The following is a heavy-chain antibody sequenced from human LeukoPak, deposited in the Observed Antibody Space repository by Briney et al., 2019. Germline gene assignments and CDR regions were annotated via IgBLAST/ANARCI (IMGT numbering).Heavy chain of an antibody. CDR1: GFTFSSYW. D-gene: IGHD3-10*01. Sequence: GGSLRLSCAASGFTFSSYWMSWVRQAPGKGLEWVANIKQDGSEKYYVDSVKGRFTISRDNAKNSLYLQMNSLRAEDTAVYYCARDAYYYGSGSYPRYYGMDVWGKGTTVTVPS. V-gene: IGHV3-7*03. J-gene: IGHJ6*04. CDR3: ARDAYYYGSGSYPRYYGMDV. CDR2: IKQDGSEK.